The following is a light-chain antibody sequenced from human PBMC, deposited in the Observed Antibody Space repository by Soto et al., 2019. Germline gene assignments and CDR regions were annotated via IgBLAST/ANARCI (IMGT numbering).Light chain of an antibody. Sequence: DIPMTQSPSSLSASVGDRVTITCRASQGSSNSLAWYQQRPGKAPKLLIYAESTLQSGVPSRFSGGGSGTDFTLTVSSLQPEDVATYYCQKYNSAPLTFGPGTKVDIK. CDR2: AES. J-gene: IGKJ3*01. V-gene: IGKV1-27*01. CDR1: QGSSNS. CDR3: QKYNSAPLT.